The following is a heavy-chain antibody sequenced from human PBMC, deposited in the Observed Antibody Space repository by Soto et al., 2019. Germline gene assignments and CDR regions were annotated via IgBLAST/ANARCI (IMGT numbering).Heavy chain of an antibody. D-gene: IGHD6-19*01. V-gene: IGHV2-5*01. CDR3: AKSGSSGWYGWFDP. Sequence: QITLKESGPPLGNPTKPLPLTSISPVFSLRTSGGGGGWIRHPPGKALEWLGFIYWNDVKRYSPSLKSRLTITKDTSKNQVVLTMTNMDPVDTATYYCAKSGSSGWYGWFDPWGQGTLVTVSS. CDR1: VFSLRTSGGG. J-gene: IGHJ5*02. CDR2: IYWNDVK.